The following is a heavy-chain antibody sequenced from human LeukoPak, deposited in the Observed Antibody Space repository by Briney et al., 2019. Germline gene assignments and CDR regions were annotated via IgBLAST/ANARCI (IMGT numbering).Heavy chain of an antibody. CDR1: GASISSGSYY. V-gene: IGHV4-61*02. CDR3: ARVERSEDIPGSGSRWDLGLDS. Sequence: TSETLSLTCTVSGASISSGSYYWSWIRQPAGKGLEWIGRIYTSGSTNYNPSLKSRVTILLDTSKNQFSLKLSSVTAADTAVYYCARVERSEDIPGSGSRWDLGLDSWGQGALVTVSS. D-gene: IGHD3-10*01. CDR2: IYTSGST. J-gene: IGHJ5*01.